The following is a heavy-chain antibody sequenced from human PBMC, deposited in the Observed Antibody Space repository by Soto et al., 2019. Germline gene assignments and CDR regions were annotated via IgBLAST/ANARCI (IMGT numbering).Heavy chain of an antibody. D-gene: IGHD4-17*01. CDR2: INPNSGGT. J-gene: IGHJ4*01. CDR3: ARDPVYGDYEGVFDY. CDR1: GYTFTGYY. V-gene: IGHV1-2*02. Sequence: QVQLVQSGAEVKKPGASVKVSCKASGYTFTGYYMHWVRQAPGQGLEWMGWINPNSGGTNYAQKFQGRVTMTRDTSISTAYMELSRLRSDDTAVYYCARDPVYGDYEGVFDYWGHGTLVTVSS.